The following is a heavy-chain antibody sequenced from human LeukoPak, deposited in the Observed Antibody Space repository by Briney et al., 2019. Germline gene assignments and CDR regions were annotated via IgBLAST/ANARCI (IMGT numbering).Heavy chain of an antibody. J-gene: IGHJ4*02. Sequence: GGSLRLSCATSGFIFSNYGMHWVRQAPGRGLEWVAFIPYDGSNTYYADSVRGRFTISRDISKNTVYLQLNSLRTDDTGVYYCARVGATSTYFDYWGQGTLVTVSS. D-gene: IGHD3-16*01. CDR3: ARVGATSTYFDY. CDR2: IPYDGSNT. V-gene: IGHV3-30*19. CDR1: GFIFSNYG.